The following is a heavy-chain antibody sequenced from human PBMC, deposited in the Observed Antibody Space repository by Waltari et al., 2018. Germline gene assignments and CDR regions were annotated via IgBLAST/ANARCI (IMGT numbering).Heavy chain of an antibody. CDR3: ARDGWYSGYVDY. CDR2: IYHSGRT. V-gene: IGHV4-38-2*02. CDR1: GYSISSGYY. Sequence: QVQLQELGPGLVKPSETLSLTCTVSGYSISSGYYWGWIRQPPGKGLEWIGSIYHSGRTYYNPSLKSRVTISVDTSKNQFSLKLSSVTAADTAVYYCARDGWYSGYVDYWGQGTLVTVSS. J-gene: IGHJ4*02. D-gene: IGHD1-26*01.